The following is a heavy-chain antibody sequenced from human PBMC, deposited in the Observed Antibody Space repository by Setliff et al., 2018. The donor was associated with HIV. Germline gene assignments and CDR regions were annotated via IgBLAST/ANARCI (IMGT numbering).Heavy chain of an antibody. Sequence: GGSLRLSCAASGFTFSDYYMSWIRQAPGKGLEWVSYISSGGSTYYADSVRGRFTISRDNAENSLYLQMNSLRAEDTAVYYCAKDLVYYDSSGDLDYWGQGTLVTVSS. J-gene: IGHJ4*02. CDR3: AKDLVYYDSSGDLDY. V-gene: IGHV3-11*01. D-gene: IGHD3-22*01. CDR1: GFTFSDYY. CDR2: ISSGGST.